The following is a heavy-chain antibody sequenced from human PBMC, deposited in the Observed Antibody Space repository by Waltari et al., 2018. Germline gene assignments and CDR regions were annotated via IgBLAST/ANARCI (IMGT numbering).Heavy chain of an antibody. CDR3: AKDLQRLGGYNVFDS. V-gene: IGHV3-23*01. CDR1: GFPFTAYG. Sequence: EVQLLESGGGLVQTGGSLRLSGVASGFPFTAYGIHWVRQAPGKGVEWVSGISVSGRSRNYLDSVKGRFTISRDNSQQTLYLLMTGLRAEDTAIYYCAKDLQRLGGYNVFDSWGQGTQVTVSS. CDR2: ISVSGRSR. J-gene: IGHJ4*02. D-gene: IGHD5-18*01.